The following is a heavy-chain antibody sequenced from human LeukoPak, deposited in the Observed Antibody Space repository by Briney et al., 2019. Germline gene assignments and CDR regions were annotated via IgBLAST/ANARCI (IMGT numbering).Heavy chain of an antibody. CDR3: ARWQGDSSNRGRTRGYGMDV. CDR1: GGSIGSYY. V-gene: IGHV4-59*01. CDR2: IHYSGYI. J-gene: IGHJ6*02. D-gene: IGHD6-13*01. Sequence: PSETLSLTCSVSGGSIGSYYWNWIRQPPGKGLEWIGCIHYSGYISYNPSLESRVTISADTSKDQFSLKMSSVTAADTALYYCARWQGDSSNRGRTRGYGMDVWGQGITVIVSS.